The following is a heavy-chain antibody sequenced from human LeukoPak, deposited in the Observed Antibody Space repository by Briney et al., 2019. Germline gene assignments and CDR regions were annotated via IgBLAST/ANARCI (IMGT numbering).Heavy chain of an antibody. CDR1: GYTFTGYY. V-gene: IGHV1-2*02. CDR3: ARQISSAYYY. J-gene: IGHJ4*02. D-gene: IGHD3-22*01. CDR2: IHPNSGGT. Sequence: ASVKVSCKASGYTFTGYYIHWVRQAPGQGFEWMGWIHPNSGGTNYAQKFQGRVTVTRDTSITTAYMELSRLISDDTAVYYCARQISSAYYYWGQGTLVTVSS.